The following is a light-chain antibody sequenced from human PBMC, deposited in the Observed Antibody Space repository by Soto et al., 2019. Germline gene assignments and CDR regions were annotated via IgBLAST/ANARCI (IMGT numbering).Light chain of an antibody. CDR3: QVWDTRSNHFL. CDR1: TIGSNS. J-gene: IGLJ1*01. CDR2: DDS. Sequence: SYELTQPPSVSVAPGQTARITCGGDTIGSNSVHWYQQKPGQAPVLFVYDDSDRPSGIPERFSGSHSGSTATLIISTVDAGDEADYYCQVWDTRSNHFLFGSGTKVTVL. V-gene: IGLV3-21*02.